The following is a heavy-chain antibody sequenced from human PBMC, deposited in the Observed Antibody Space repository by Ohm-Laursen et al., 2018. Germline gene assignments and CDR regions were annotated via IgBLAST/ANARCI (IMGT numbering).Heavy chain of an antibody. CDR2: IYYSGST. D-gene: IGHD4-17*01. V-gene: IGHV4-59*08. J-gene: IGHJ2*01. Sequence: GTLSLTCTVSGGSIRSYYWSWIRQPPGKGLEWIGYIYYSGSTDYNPSIKSRVTISVDTSKNQFSLKLSSVTAADTAVYYCARRGDPYWYFDLWGRGTLVTVSS. CDR3: ARRGDPYWYFDL. CDR1: GGSIRSYY.